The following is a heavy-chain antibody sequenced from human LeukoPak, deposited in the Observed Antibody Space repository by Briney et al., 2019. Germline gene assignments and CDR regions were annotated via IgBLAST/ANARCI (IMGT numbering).Heavy chain of an antibody. V-gene: IGHV3-74*01. D-gene: IGHD3-10*01. Sequence: GGSLRLSCVVSGFTFSNAWMSWVRQAPGKGLVWVSRMNSDGTTTNYADSVKGRFTISRDNAKNTLYLQMNSLRAEDTAVYYCARGRGPYGWFDPWGQGTLVTVSS. CDR3: ARGRGPYGWFDP. CDR2: MNSDGTTT. J-gene: IGHJ5*02. CDR1: GFTFSNAW.